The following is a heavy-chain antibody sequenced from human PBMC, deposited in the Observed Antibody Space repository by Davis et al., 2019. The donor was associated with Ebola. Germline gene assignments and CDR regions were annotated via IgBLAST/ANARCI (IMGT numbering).Heavy chain of an antibody. Sequence: AASVKVSCMASGYTFTGHYMHWVRQAPGQGIEWMGWINPNSGGTNYAQKFQGWVTMTRDTSISPAYMERSRLRSDDTAVYYCARSVYQLNHWGQGTLVTVSS. CDR3: ARSVYQLNH. CDR2: INPNSGGT. D-gene: IGHD2-2*01. J-gene: IGHJ5*02. V-gene: IGHV1-2*04. CDR1: GYTFTGHY.